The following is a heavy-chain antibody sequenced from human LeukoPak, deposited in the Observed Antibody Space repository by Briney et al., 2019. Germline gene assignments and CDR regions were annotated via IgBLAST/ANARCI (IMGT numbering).Heavy chain of an antibody. CDR2: INPNSGGT. CDR3: ARGAHYHDSSEGYDY. Sequence: GASVKVSCKASGYTFTGYYMHWVRQAPRQGLEWMGWINPNSGGTNYAQKFQGRVTMTRDTFISTAYMELSRLRSDDTALYYCARGAHYHDSSEGYDYWGQGTLVTVSS. V-gene: IGHV1-2*02. D-gene: IGHD3-22*01. J-gene: IGHJ4*02. CDR1: GYTFTGYY.